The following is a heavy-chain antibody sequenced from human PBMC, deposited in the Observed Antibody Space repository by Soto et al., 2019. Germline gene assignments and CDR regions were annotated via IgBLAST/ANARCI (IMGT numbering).Heavy chain of an antibody. CDR2: TSGRGVTT. D-gene: IGHD4-4*01. V-gene: IGHV3-23*01. CDR1: VVIFSNYG. J-gene: IGHJ1*01. CDR3: AKGPSRDGYSS. Sequence: VGSLRLSCASSVVIFSNYGMVCARRSPGKWLEWVTSTSGRGVTTYYADSVKGRFTISRDNSKNTVYLQMNSLRAEDTAVYYCAKGPSRDGYSSWGQGTRVRVSS.